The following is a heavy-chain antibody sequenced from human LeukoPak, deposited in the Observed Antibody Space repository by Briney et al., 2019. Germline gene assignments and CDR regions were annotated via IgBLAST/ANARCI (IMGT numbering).Heavy chain of an antibody. V-gene: IGHV4-39*07. J-gene: IGHJ4*02. CDR3: ARQVVVRIFDY. CDR2: IYYSGST. CDR1: GGSITSSSYY. D-gene: IGHD2-2*01. Sequence: PSETLSLTCTVSGGSITSSSYYWGWIRQPPGGGLEWIGSIYYSGSTYYNPSLQSRVTISLDTSQNQFSLDLSSVTAADTAVYYCARQVVVRIFDYWGQGTLVTVSS.